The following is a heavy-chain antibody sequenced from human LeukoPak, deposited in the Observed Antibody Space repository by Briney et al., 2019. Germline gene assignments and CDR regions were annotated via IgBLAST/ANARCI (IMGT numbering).Heavy chain of an antibody. CDR2: IWYDGSKK. J-gene: IGHJ4*02. Sequence: PGGSLRLSCAASGFTFSSYGMHWVRQAPGKGLEWVAVIWYDGSKKYYADSVKGRFTISRDNSKNTLYLQMNSLRAEDTAVYYCAKVMATSGDSSGYTTKSFDYWGQGTLVTVSS. D-gene: IGHD3-22*01. CDR3: AKVMATSGDSSGYTTKSFDY. CDR1: GFTFSSYG. V-gene: IGHV3-33*06.